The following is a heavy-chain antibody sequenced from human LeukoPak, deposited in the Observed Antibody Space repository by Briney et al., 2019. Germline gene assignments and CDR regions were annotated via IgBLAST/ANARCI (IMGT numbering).Heavy chain of an antibody. Sequence: SETLSLTCTVSGGSISSYYRSWLRQPAGKGLEGIGRIDTSGNTNYKPSLKSRVTMSVDTSKNQFSLKLNSVTAADTAVYYCARVSSSWYQDWYFDLWGRGTLVTVSS. J-gene: IGHJ2*01. V-gene: IGHV4-4*07. CDR2: IDTSGNT. D-gene: IGHD6-13*01. CDR1: GGSISSYY. CDR3: ARVSSSWYQDWYFDL.